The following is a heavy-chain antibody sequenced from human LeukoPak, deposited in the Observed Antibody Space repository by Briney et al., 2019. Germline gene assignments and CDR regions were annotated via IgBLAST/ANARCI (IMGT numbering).Heavy chain of an antibody. V-gene: IGHV4-34*01. CDR2: INHRGSS. Sequence: PSETLSLTCGVFGGSFSGYYWTWLRQPPGKGLEWIGQINHRGSSHYNPSLRSRVTISVDTSKTQFSLKLTSVTAADTAVYYCAREKFCSDTGSCNIGLFDFWGQGALVTVSS. D-gene: IGHD2-15*01. CDR3: AREKFCSDTGSCNIGLFDF. CDR1: GGSFSGYY. J-gene: IGHJ4*02.